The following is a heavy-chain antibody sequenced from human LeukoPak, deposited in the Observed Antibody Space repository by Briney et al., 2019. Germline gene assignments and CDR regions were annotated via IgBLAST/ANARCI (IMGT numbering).Heavy chain of an antibody. CDR3: ATKQWLAPPPDS. D-gene: IGHD6-19*01. Sequence: GGSLRLSCAASGFTFSKYWMLWARQAPGKGLESVSRINTDGTVTTYADSVKGRFTVSRDNADNTMFLQMNSVRDEDTAMYYCATKQWLAPPPDSWGQGTPVTVSS. V-gene: IGHV3-74*01. CDR1: GFTFSKYW. CDR2: INTDGTVT. J-gene: IGHJ4*02.